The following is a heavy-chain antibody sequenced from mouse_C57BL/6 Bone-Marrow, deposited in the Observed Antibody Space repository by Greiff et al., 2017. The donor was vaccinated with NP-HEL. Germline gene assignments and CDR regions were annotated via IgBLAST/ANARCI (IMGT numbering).Heavy chain of an antibody. J-gene: IGHJ3*01. Sequence: VKVVESGPGLVAPSQSLSITCTVSGFSLTSYGVSWVRQPPGKGLEWLGVIWGDGSTNYHSALISRLSISKDNSKSQVFLKLNSLQTDDTATYYCAKMGVTTVVDLFAYWGQGTLVTVSA. CDR3: AKMGVTTVVDLFAY. V-gene: IGHV2-3*01. D-gene: IGHD1-1*01. CDR2: IWGDGST. CDR1: GFSLTSYG.